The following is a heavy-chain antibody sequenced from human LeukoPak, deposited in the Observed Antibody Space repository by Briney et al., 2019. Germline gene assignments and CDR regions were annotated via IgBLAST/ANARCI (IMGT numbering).Heavy chain of an antibody. D-gene: IGHD3-10*01. CDR2: IYYSGST. CDR3: ASLPREIWFEDY. CDR1: GGSISSSSYY. V-gene: IGHV4-39*01. J-gene: IGHJ4*02. Sequence: SSETLSLTCTVSGGSISSSSYYWGWIRQPPGKGLEWIGSIYYSGSTYYNPSLKSRVTISVDTSKNQFSLKLSSVTAADTAVYYCASLPREIWFEDYWGQGTLVTVSS.